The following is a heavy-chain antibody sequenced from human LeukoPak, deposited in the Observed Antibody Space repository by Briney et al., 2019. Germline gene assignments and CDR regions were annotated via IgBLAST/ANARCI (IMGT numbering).Heavy chain of an antibody. D-gene: IGHD2-2*02. CDR1: GYTFTSYD. CDR2: MNPNSGNT. J-gene: IGHJ5*02. V-gene: IGHV1-8*01. CDR3: ARRRGYCSSTSCYRFDP. Sequence: ASVKVSCKASGYTFTSYDINWVRQATGQGLEWMGWMNPNSGNTGYAQKFQGRVTMTRNTSISTAYMELSSLRSEDTAVYYCARRRGYCSSTSCYRFDPWGQGTLVTVSS.